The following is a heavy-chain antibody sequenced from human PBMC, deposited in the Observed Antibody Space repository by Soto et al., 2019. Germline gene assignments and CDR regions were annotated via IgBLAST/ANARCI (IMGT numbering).Heavy chain of an antibody. CDR1: GGSISSYY. CDR3: ASRGYCSSTSCYSTPRGWFDP. J-gene: IGHJ5*02. D-gene: IGHD2-2*01. V-gene: IGHV4-59*08. CDR2: IYYSGST. Sequence: SETLSLTCTVSGGSISSYYWSWIRQPPGKGLEWIGYIYYSGSTNYNPSLKSRVTISVDTSKNQFSLKLSSVTAADTAVYYCASRGYCSSTSCYSTPRGWFDPWGQGTLVTVSS.